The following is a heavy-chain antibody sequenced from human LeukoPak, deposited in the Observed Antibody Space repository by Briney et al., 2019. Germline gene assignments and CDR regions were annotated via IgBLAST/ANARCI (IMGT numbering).Heavy chain of an antibody. CDR1: GFTFSIYA. Sequence: GGSLRLSCAASGFTFSIYAMSWVRQAPGKGLEWVSSISGSPDSTYYADSVKGRFTISRDNSKNTLYLQMNSLRAEDTAVYYCASGGYDYGHYYYYYMDVWGKGTTVTVSS. V-gene: IGHV3-23*01. J-gene: IGHJ6*03. D-gene: IGHD5-12*01. CDR3: ASGGYDYGHYYYYYMDV. CDR2: ISGSPDST.